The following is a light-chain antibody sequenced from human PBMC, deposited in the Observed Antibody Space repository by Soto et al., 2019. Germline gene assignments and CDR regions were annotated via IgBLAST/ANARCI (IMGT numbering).Light chain of an antibody. Sequence: QSVLTQPPSVSAAPGQKVTISCSGSSSNIGGNSVSWYQQLPGTAPKLLMYDDNKRPSGVPDRFSASKSGTSATLGITGFQTGDEADYYCGSWDSSLSAYVFGTGTKVTVL. J-gene: IGLJ1*01. CDR1: SSNIGGNS. CDR3: GSWDSSLSAYV. V-gene: IGLV1-51*01. CDR2: DDN.